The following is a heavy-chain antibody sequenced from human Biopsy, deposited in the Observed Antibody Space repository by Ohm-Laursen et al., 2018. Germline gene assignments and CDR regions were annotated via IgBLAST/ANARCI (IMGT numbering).Heavy chain of an antibody. CDR1: GGSVSDSFHF. CDR3: ARDVKRYCSGTSCYSGYFGMDV. CDR2: VYYSGTT. D-gene: IGHD2-2*01. J-gene: IGHJ6*02. V-gene: IGHV4-61*01. Sequence: GTLSLTCTVSGGSVSDSFHFWSWIRQPPGKGLEWIGDVYYSGTTNYNPSLKSRLTISADTSKNQFSLNLNSVTAADTAVYFCARDVKRYCSGTSCYSGYFGMDVWGQGTTVTVS.